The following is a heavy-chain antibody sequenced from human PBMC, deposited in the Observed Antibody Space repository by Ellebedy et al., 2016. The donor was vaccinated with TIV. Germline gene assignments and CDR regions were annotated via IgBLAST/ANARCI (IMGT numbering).Heavy chain of an antibody. CDR2: ISSSGRSI. Sequence: GESLKISCAASGFTFSSFEMNWVRQAPGKGLEWVSYISSSGRSIYYADSVKGRFTISRDDAKNSLHLQMNSLRAEETAVYYCVRGDSIVAEGHAEYWGQGTLVTVSS. CDR3: VRGDSIVAEGHAEY. D-gene: IGHD6-13*01. V-gene: IGHV3-48*03. J-gene: IGHJ4*02. CDR1: GFTFSSFE.